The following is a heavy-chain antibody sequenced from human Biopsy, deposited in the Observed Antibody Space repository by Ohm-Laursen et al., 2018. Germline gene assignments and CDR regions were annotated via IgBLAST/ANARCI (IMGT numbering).Heavy chain of an antibody. V-gene: IGHV3-74*01. CDR1: GFTFSSSW. Sequence: SLRLSCAASGFTFSSSWMHWVRHAPGKGLEWVSRFNSDGTDTTYADSVKGRFTISRDNAKNTLYLQMNSLRVEDTAVYYCAKAGRGYIDYWGQGTLVMVSS. CDR2: FNSDGTDT. CDR3: AKAGRGYIDY. J-gene: IGHJ4*02. D-gene: IGHD5-18*01.